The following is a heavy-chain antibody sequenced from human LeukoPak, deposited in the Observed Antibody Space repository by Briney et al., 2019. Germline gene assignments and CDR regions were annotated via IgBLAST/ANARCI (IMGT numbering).Heavy chain of an antibody. D-gene: IGHD3-10*01. J-gene: IGHJ4*02. CDR3: ARGGYGSLTFDY. Sequence: SETLSLTCTVSGGSISSYYWSWVRQPPGKGLEWIGYIYYSGTSKYNSSLKSRVTISVDTSKNQFSLKLSSVTAADTAMYYCARGGYGSLTFDYWGQGTLVTVSS. CDR1: GGSISSYY. CDR2: IYYSGTS. V-gene: IGHV4-59*01.